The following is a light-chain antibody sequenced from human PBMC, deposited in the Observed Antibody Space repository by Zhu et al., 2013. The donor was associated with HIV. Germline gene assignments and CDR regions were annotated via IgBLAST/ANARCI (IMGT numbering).Light chain of an antibody. Sequence: SYELTQPPSVSVAPGKTARITCGGDNIGSKSVHWYQQKPGQAPVLVVYNDDDRPSGIPERFSGSNSRNTATLTITRVEAGDEADYYCQVWDVTSDYVFGPGTTVTVL. CDR3: QVWDVTSDYV. CDR1: NIGSKS. CDR2: NDD. J-gene: IGLJ1*01. V-gene: IGLV3-21*03.